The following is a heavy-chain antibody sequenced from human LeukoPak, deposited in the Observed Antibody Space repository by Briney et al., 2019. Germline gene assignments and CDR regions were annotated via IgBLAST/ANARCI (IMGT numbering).Heavy chain of an antibody. CDR3: ARVGYSYGHDFDY. CDR2: ISSSSSYI. V-gene: IGHV3-21*01. J-gene: IGHJ4*02. Sequence: GGSLRLSCAASGFTFSSYSMNWVRQAPGKGLEWVSSISSSSSYIYYADSVKGRFTISRDNAKNTLYLQMNSLRAEDTAVYYCARVGYSYGHDFDYWGQGTLVTVSS. CDR1: GFTFSSYS. D-gene: IGHD5-18*01.